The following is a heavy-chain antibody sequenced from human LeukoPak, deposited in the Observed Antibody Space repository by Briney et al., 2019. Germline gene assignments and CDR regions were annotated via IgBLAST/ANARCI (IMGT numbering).Heavy chain of an antibody. CDR2: ISSSGSTI. CDR1: GFTFSDYY. D-gene: IGHD3-3*01. J-gene: IGHJ4*02. Sequence: GGSLRLSCAASGFTFSDYYMSWIRQAPGKGLEWVSYISSSGSTIYYADSVKGRFTISRDNAKNSLYLQMNSLRAEDTAVYYCARAPDFWSGYYPYFDYWGQGTLVTVSS. V-gene: IGHV3-11*04. CDR3: ARAPDFWSGYYPYFDY.